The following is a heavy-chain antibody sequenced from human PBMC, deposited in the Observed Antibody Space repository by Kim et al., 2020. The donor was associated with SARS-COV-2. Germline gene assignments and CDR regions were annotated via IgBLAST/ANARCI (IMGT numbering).Heavy chain of an antibody. D-gene: IGHD6-25*01. Sequence: DSVKGRFTITRDNAKNSLYLQMSSLRAEDTAVYYCARDHGSGSPWVYFDLWGRGTLVTVSS. V-gene: IGHV3-11*06. J-gene: IGHJ2*01. CDR3: ARDHGSGSPWVYFDL.